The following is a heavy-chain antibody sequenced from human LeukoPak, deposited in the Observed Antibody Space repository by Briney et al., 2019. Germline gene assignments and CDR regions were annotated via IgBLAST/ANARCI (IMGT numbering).Heavy chain of an antibody. CDR3: AKGRNTIFGAAVSFYYYYMDV. CDR1: GGSFSGYY. V-gene: IGHV4-34*01. D-gene: IGHD3-3*01. CDR2: INHSGST. Sequence: SETLSLTCAVYGGSFSGYYWSWIRQPPGKGLEWIGEINHSGSTNYSPSLKSRVTISVDTSKNQFSLKLSSVSDADAAMYYCAKGRNTIFGAAVSFYYYYMDVWGKGTTVTVS. J-gene: IGHJ6*03.